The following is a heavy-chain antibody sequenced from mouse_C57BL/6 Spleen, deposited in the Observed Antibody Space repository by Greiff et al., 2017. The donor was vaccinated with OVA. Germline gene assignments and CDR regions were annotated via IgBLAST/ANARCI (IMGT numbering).Heavy chain of an antibody. CDR3: ARKVYYGNYVAMDY. Sequence: VQLQQSGAELVRPGASVKLSCKASGYTFTDYYINWVKQRPGQGLEWIARIYPGSGNTYYNEKFKGKATLTAEKSSSTAYMQLSSLTSEDSAVYFCARKVYYGNYVAMDYWGQGTSVTVSS. J-gene: IGHJ4*01. V-gene: IGHV1-76*01. D-gene: IGHD2-1*01. CDR1: GYTFTDYY. CDR2: IYPGSGNT.